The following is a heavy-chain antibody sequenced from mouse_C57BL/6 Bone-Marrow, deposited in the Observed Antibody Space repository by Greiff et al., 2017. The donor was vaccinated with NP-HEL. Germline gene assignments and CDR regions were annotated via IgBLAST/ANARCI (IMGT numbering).Heavy chain of an antibody. J-gene: IGHJ3*01. CDR2: ISSGGSYT. V-gene: IGHV5-6*02. CDR3: ASYPPWFAY. CDR1: GFTFSSYG. Sequence: DVMLVESGGDLVKPGGSLKLSCAASGFTFSSYGMSWVRQTPDKRLEWVATISSGGSYTYYPDSVKGRFTISRDNAKNTLYLHMSSLKSEDTAMYYCASYPPWFAYWGQGTLVTVSA.